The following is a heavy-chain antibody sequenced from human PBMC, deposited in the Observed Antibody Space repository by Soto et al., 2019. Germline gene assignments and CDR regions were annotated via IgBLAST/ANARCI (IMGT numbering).Heavy chain of an antibody. V-gene: IGHV1-18*01. CDR1: GYTFTSYG. CDR2: SSGYNGNT. J-gene: IGHJ5*02. Sequence: QVQLVQSGAEVKKPGASVKVSCKASGYTFTSYGISWVRQAPGQGLEWMGWSSGYNGNTNYAQKLQGRLTMTTDTSTSTAYMELRSLRSDDTAVYYCARDKGAYCGGDCYSTWFDPWGQGTLVTVSS. D-gene: IGHD2-21*02. CDR3: ARDKGAYCGGDCYSTWFDP.